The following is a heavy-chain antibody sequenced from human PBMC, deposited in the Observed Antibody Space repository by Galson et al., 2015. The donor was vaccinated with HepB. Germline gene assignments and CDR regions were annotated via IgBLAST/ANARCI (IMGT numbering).Heavy chain of an antibody. V-gene: IGHV3-7*03. D-gene: IGHD3-22*01. CDR2: INQDGSEK. CDR3: ARDSLLVVIDY. J-gene: IGHJ4*02. CDR1: GFTFSSYW. Sequence: SLRLSCAASGFTFSSYWMTWVRQAPGKGLEWVANINQDGSEKQYVDSVKGRFTISRDIAKNSLYLQMNSLRAEDTAVYYCARDSLLVVIDYLGQGTRVTVSS.